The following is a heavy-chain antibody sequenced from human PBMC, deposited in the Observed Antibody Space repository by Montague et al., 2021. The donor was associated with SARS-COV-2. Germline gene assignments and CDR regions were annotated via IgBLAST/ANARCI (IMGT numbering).Heavy chain of an antibody. CDR3: ATEGAAAGFDF. CDR2: LYYSGST. J-gene: IGHJ4*02. D-gene: IGHD6-13*01. V-gene: IGHV4-39*02. CDR1: GGSISSSNYY. Sequence: SETLSLTCTVSGGSISSSNYYWGWIRQPQGKGLEYIGSLYYSGSTYYNPSLRSRVTISVETSKNQLSLRLNAATAADTAVYYCATEGAAAGFDFWGQGNLVTVSS.